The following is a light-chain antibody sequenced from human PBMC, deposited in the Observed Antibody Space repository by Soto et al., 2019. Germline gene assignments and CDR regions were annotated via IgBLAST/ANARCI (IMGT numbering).Light chain of an antibody. CDR1: SRDVGVFNY. J-gene: IGLJ1*01. V-gene: IGLV2-14*03. CDR3: SSYTGSGTYV. Sequence: QSALTQPASVSGSPGQSITISCTGTSRDVGVFNYVSWYQQHPGKAPELIILDVSQRPSGVSNRFSGSKSGNTASLTISGLQAEDEADYYCSSYTGSGTYVFGTGTKLTVL. CDR2: DVS.